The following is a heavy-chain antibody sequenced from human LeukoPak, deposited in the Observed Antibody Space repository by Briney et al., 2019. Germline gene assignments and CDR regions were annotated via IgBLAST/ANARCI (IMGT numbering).Heavy chain of an antibody. D-gene: IGHD3-3*01. CDR2: INPSGGST. Sequence: ASVKVSCKASGYTFTSYYMHWVRQAPGQGLEWMGIINPSGGSTSYAQKFQGRVTMTRDTSTSTVYMELSSPRSEDTAMYYCARPGWKYSYYDFWSGYATDDAFDIWGQGTMVTVSS. J-gene: IGHJ3*02. CDR3: ARPGWKYSYYDFWSGYATDDAFDI. V-gene: IGHV1-46*01. CDR1: GYTFTSYY.